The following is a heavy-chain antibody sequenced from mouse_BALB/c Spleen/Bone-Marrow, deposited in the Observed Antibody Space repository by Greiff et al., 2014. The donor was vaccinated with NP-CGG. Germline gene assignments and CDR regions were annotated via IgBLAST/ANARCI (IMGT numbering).Heavy chain of an antibody. Sequence: VQLQQSGAELVRPGTSVKVSCKASGYAFTNYLIEWVKQRLGQGLEWIGVIDPGSGGTNYNEKFKGKATLTADKSSSTAYMQLSSLTSDDSAVYFCARSLLRLQNAMDYWGQGTSVTVSS. CDR3: ARSLLRLQNAMDY. D-gene: IGHD1-2*01. CDR2: IDPGSGGT. V-gene: IGHV1-54*01. J-gene: IGHJ4*01. CDR1: GYAFTNYL.